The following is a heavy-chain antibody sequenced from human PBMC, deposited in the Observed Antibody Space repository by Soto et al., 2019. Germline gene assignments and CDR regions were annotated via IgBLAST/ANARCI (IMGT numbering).Heavy chain of an antibody. J-gene: IGHJ6*02. CDR2: ISYDGSNK. Sequence: GGSLRLSCAASGFTFSSYGMHWVRQAPGKGLEWVAVISYDGSNKYYADSVKGRFTISRDNSKNTLYLQMNSLRAEDTAVYYCAKDFLDYYDSSGYYPYYYYYGMDVWGQGTTVTVSS. CDR1: GFTFSSYG. D-gene: IGHD3-22*01. CDR3: AKDFLDYYDSSGYYPYYYYYGMDV. V-gene: IGHV3-30*18.